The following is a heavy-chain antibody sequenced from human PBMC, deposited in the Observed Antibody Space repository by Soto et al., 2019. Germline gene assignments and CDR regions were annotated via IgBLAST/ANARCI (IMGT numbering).Heavy chain of an antibody. D-gene: IGHD6-13*01. CDR3: ARVLWSSSLSGLFDY. CDR2: IYTSGST. CDR1: GGSISSSCCY. Sequence: SETLSLTCSVSGGSISSSCCYWGRIRQPAGKGLEWIGRIYTSGSTNYNPSLKSRVTMSVDTSKNQFSLKLSSVTAADTAVYYCARVLWSSSLSGLFDYWGQGTLVTVSS. V-gene: IGHV4-61*02. J-gene: IGHJ4*02.